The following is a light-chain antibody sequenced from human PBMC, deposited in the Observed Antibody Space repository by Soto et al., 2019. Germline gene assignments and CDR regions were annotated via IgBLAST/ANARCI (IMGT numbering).Light chain of an antibody. CDR1: HTINSW. CDR3: QQYKSYSSWT. Sequence: DIQMTQSPSTLSASVGDRVTISCRVSHTINSWLAWYQQKPGKAPKLLIYKASYLQSWVPSTFSGSGSGTEFTLTISSLQPDDFATYYCQQYKSYSSWTFGQGTKVDIK. J-gene: IGKJ1*01. V-gene: IGKV1-5*03. CDR2: KAS.